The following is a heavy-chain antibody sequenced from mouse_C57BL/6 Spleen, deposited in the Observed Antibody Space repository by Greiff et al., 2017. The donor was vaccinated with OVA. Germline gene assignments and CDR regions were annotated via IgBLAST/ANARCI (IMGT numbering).Heavy chain of an antibody. D-gene: IGHD1-1*01. J-gene: IGHJ4*01. CDR1: GYTFTDYY. CDR2: IFPGSGST. CDR3: AYCYCSRRGAMDY. Sequence: QVQLQQSGPELVKPGASVKISCKASGYTFTDYYINWVKQRPGQGLEWIGWIFPGSGSTYYNEKFQGQATLTVDKSYSTAYMLLSSLPSEDSAVYFFAYCYCSRRGAMDYWGQGTSVTVSS. V-gene: IGHV1-75*01.